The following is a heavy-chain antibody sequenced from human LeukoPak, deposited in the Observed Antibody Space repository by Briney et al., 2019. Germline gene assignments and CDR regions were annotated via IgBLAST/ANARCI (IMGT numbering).Heavy chain of an antibody. CDR3: ARTITIFGVVRYYYYYYMDV. J-gene: IGHJ6*03. Sequence: GGSLRLSCAASGFTLSSYSMNWVRQAPGKGLEWVSSISSSSSYIYYADSVKGRFTISRDNAKDSLYLQMNSLRAEDTAVYYCARTITIFGVVRYYYYYYMDVWGKGTTVTVSS. CDR2: ISSSSSYI. CDR1: GFTLSSYS. V-gene: IGHV3-21*01. D-gene: IGHD3-3*01.